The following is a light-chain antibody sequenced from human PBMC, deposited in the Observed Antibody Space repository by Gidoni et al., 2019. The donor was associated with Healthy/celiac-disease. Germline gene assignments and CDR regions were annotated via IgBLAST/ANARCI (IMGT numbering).Light chain of an antibody. CDR1: QSISSW. V-gene: IGKV1-5*03. CDR2: KAS. J-gene: IGKJ1*01. Sequence: DIQMTQSPSTLSASVGDRVTITCRASQSISSWLAWYQQKPGKAPKLLIYKASSLERGVPARFSGSGSGTEFTLTISSLQPDDFATYYCQQYNSYAFGQGTKVEIK. CDR3: QQYNSYA.